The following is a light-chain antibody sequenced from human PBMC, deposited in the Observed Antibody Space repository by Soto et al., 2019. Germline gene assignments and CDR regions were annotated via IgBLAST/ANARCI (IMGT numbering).Light chain of an antibody. Sequence: QSALTQPASVSGSPGQSITISCTGTSSDVGGYNYVSWYQHHPGKAPKVMIYEVNNRPSGVSNRFSGSKSGNTASLTISGLQAEDEADYYWGSYTTFSIPYVFGTGTKLTVL. J-gene: IGLJ1*01. V-gene: IGLV2-14*01. CDR3: GSYTTFSIPYV. CDR1: SSDVGGYNY. CDR2: EVN.